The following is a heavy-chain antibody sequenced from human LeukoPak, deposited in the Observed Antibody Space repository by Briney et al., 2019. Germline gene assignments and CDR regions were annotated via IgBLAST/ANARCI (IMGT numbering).Heavy chain of an antibody. J-gene: IGHJ4*02. D-gene: IGHD3-16*02. Sequence: GESLQISCKGSGYSFTSYWIGWVRQMPGKGLEWMWIIYPGDSDTRYSPCFQGQVTISADKSISTAYLQWSSLKASGTAMYYCARYNMITFGGVIVPFDYWGQGTLVTVSS. CDR2: IYPGDSDT. CDR1: GYSFTSYW. V-gene: IGHV5-51*01. CDR3: ARYNMITFGGVIVPFDY.